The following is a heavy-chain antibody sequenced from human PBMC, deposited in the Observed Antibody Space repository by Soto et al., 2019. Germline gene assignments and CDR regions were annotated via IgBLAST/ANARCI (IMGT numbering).Heavy chain of an antibody. CDR2: IYYSGST. D-gene: IGHD2-21*02. CDR3: ARGSVWGDFTWDYYFDY. J-gene: IGHJ4*02. V-gene: IGHV4-59*01. Sequence: SETLSLTCTVSGGSISSYYWSWIRQPPGKGLEWIGYIYYSGSTNYNPSLKSRVTISVDTSKNQFSLKLSSVTAADTAVYYCARGSVWGDFTWDYYFDYWGQGTLVTVSS. CDR1: GGSISSYY.